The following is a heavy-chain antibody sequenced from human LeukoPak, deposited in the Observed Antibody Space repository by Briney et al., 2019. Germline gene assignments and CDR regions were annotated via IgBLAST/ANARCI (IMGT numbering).Heavy chain of an antibody. CDR2: IYCSGST. Sequence: SETLSLTCTVSGGSISSGDYYWSWIRQPPGKGLEWIGYIYCSGSTYYNPSLKSRVTISVDTSKNQFSLKLSSVTAADTAVYYCARDFRDPIVGAHFDYWGQGTLVTVSS. J-gene: IGHJ4*02. CDR1: GGSISSGDYY. D-gene: IGHD1-26*01. V-gene: IGHV4-30-4*01. CDR3: ARDFRDPIVGAHFDY.